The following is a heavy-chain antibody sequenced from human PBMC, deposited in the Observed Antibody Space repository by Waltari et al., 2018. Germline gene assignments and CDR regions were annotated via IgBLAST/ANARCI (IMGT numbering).Heavy chain of an antibody. CDR1: GGSFSGYY. J-gene: IGHJ5*02. CDR2: INHSGST. V-gene: IGHV4-34*01. Sequence: QVQLQQWGAGLLKPSETLSLTCAVYGGSFSGYYWSWIRQPPGKGLEWIGEINHSGSTNYNPSLKSRVTISVDTSKNQSSLKLSSVTAADTAVYYCARGPDSSSSRRDWFDPWGQGTLVTVSS. D-gene: IGHD6-13*01. CDR3: ARGPDSSSSRRDWFDP.